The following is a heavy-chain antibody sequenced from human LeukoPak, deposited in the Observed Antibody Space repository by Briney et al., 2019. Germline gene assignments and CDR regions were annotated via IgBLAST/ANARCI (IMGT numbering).Heavy chain of an antibody. V-gene: IGHV4-39*01. CDR3: ARRYCSSIRCYGDAFDI. Sequence: SSETLSLTCTVSGGSISSSSHYWGWIRQPPGKGLEWIGSIYYSGSTYYNPSLKSRVTISVDTSKNQFSLKLSSVTDVDTAVYYCARRYCSSIRCYGDAFDIWGQGTMVTVSS. D-gene: IGHD2-2*01. CDR1: GGSISSSSHY. CDR2: IYYSGST. J-gene: IGHJ3*02.